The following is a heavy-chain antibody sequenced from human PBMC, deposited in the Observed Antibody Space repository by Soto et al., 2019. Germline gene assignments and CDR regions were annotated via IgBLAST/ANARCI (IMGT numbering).Heavy chain of an antibody. CDR1: GFTFSSYA. J-gene: IGHJ6*02. D-gene: IGHD2-15*01. Sequence: PGGSLRLSCAASGFTFSSYAMSWVRQAPGKGPEWVSAISGSGGNTYYADSVKGRFTISRDNSKNTLSLQMNSLRAEDTAVYYCAKGGDDCSGGTCYYYYYGMDVWGQGTTVTVSS. V-gene: IGHV3-23*01. CDR2: ISGSGGNT. CDR3: AKGGDDCSGGTCYYYYYGMDV.